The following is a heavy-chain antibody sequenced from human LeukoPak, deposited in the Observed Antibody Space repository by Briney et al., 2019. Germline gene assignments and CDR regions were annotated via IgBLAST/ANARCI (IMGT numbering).Heavy chain of an antibody. Sequence: SETLSLTCSVSGGSISSGDYFGSWIRQPPGKGLEWIGHIYYTGITYYNPSLESRVTISPDTSKNQFSLKLSSVTAADTAVYYCARDTVYYDILTGYYNWFDPWGQGTLVTVSS. J-gene: IGHJ5*02. V-gene: IGHV4-30-4*01. CDR2: IYYTGIT. CDR3: ARDTVYYDILTGYYNWFDP. D-gene: IGHD3-9*01. CDR1: GGSISSGDYF.